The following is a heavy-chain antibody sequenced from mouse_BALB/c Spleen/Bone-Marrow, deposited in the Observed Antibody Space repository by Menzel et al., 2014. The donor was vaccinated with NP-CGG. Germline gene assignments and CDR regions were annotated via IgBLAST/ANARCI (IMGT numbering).Heavy chain of an antibody. CDR2: IYPGSGST. CDR3: ARFSQLGLLAY. V-gene: IGHV1-55*01. CDR1: GYNFTSYW. Sequence: QVQLQQSGAELVKPGTSGKLSCKASGYNFTSYWINWVKLRPGQGLEWIGDIYPGSGSTNYNEKFKSKATLTVDTSSSTAYMQLSSLASEDSALYYCARFSQLGLLAYWGQGTLVTVSA. D-gene: IGHD3-1*01. J-gene: IGHJ3*01.